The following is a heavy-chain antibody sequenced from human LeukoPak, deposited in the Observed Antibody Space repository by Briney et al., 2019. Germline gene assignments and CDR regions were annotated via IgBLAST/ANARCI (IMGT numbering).Heavy chain of an antibody. Sequence: ASVKVSCKASGGTFSSYAISWVRQAPGQGLEWMGGIIPIFGTANYAQKFQGRVTVTTDESTSTAYMELSSLRSEDTAVYYCARGDSSGYYYFDYWGQGTLVTVSS. CDR3: ARGDSSGYYYFDY. V-gene: IGHV1-69*05. J-gene: IGHJ4*02. D-gene: IGHD3-22*01. CDR2: IIPIFGTA. CDR1: GGTFSSYA.